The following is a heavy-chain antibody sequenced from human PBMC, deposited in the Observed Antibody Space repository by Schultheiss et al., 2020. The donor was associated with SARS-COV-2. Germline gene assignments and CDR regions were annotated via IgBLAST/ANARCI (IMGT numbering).Heavy chain of an antibody. J-gene: IGHJ4*02. CDR3: ARSGPYYYGSGSYSY. Sequence: SETLSLTCTVSGGSISTYYWSWIRQPPGKGLEWIGEINHSGSTNYNPSLKSRVTISVDTSKNQFSLKLSSVTAADTAVYYCARSGPYYYGSGSYSYWGQGTLVTVSS. D-gene: IGHD3-10*01. CDR1: GGSISTYY. V-gene: IGHV4-34*01. CDR2: INHSGST.